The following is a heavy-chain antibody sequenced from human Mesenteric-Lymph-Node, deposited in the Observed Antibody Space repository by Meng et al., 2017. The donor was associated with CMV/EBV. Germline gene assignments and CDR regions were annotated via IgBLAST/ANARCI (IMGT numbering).Heavy chain of an antibody. V-gene: IGHV4-39*01. Sequence: ISDGSVYWAWMRQPPGKGLEWMASIYYSGSTVYNPSLKSRVTISVDTSRNQFHLSLTSLSAADTAVYYCARNESDVGSPVGSLKWFDPWGQGTLVTVSS. CDR3: ARNESDVGSPVGSLKWFDP. CDR2: IYYSGST. J-gene: IGHJ5*02. CDR1: ISDGSVY. D-gene: IGHD1-1*01.